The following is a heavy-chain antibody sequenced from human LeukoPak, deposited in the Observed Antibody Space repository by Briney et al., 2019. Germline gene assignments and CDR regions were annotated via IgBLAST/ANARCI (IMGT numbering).Heavy chain of an antibody. CDR3: ARDSNYYYMDV. J-gene: IGHJ6*03. V-gene: IGHV1-46*01. CDR2: INPSGDFR. CDR1: GYTFGTHW. Sequence: ASVKVSCKASGYTFGTHWMHWVRQAPGQGLGWMGIINPSGDFRSYAQKFKGRVTVTRDMSTRTVYMELSDLRPDDTAVYYCARDSNYYYMDVWGKGTTVTISS.